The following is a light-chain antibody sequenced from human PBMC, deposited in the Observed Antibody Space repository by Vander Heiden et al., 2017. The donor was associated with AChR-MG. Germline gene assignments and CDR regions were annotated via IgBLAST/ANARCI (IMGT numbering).Light chain of an antibody. CDR1: SSNIGAGYD. Sequence: QSVLTQPPSLSGAPGQSVTISCTGSSSNIGAGYDVHWYQQLPGTATKLLIYGNGSRPSGVPDRFSGSKSGPSASLAIPGLQAEDEADYYCQSYDSSLSGSEVFGGGTKLTVL. CDR2: GNG. CDR3: QSYDSSLSGSEV. V-gene: IGLV1-40*01. J-gene: IGLJ2*01.